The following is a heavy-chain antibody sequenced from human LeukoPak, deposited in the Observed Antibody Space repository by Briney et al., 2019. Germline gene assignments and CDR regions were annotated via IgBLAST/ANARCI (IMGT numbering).Heavy chain of an antibody. CDR3: ARELGVATIAFDI. CDR2: IIPIFGTA. Sequence: SVKVSCKASGGAFSSYAISWVRQAPGQGLEWMGGIIPIFGTANYAQKFQGRVTITADESTSTAYMELSSLRSEDTAVYYCARELGVATIAFDIWGQGTMVTVSS. V-gene: IGHV1-69*13. CDR1: GGAFSSYA. D-gene: IGHD5-24*01. J-gene: IGHJ3*02.